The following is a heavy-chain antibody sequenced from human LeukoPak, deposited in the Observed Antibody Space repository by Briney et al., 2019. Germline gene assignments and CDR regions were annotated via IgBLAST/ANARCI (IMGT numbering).Heavy chain of an antibody. V-gene: IGHV4-39*07. Sequence: SETLSLTCTVSGGSINSNSYYWSWIRQPPGKGLEWIGEINHSGSTNYNPSLKSRVTISVDTSKNQFSLKLSSVTAADTAVYYCARRLHIVVVPATYYFDYWGQGTLVTVSS. D-gene: IGHD2-2*01. CDR3: ARRLHIVVVPATYYFDY. CDR2: INHSGST. J-gene: IGHJ4*02. CDR1: GGSINSNSYY.